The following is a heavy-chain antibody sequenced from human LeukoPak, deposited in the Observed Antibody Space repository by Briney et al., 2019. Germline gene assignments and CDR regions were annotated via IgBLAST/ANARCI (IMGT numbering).Heavy chain of an antibody. CDR1: GYTFTGYY. CDR2: INPNSGGT. Sequence: ASVKVSCKASGYTFTGYYMHWVRQAPGQGLEWMGRINPNSGGTNYAQKFQGRVTMTRDTSISTAYMELSRLRSDDTAGYYCARDYGYSYGFVQGPPGVDYWGQGTLVTVSS. J-gene: IGHJ4*02. D-gene: IGHD5-18*01. V-gene: IGHV1-2*06. CDR3: ARDYGYSYGFVQGPPGVDY.